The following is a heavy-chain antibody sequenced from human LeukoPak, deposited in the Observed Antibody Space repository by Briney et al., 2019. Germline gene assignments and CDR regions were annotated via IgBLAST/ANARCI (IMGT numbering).Heavy chain of an antibody. V-gene: IGHV1-69*13. CDR1: GGTFSSYA. Sequence: SVKVSCKASGGTFSSYAVSWVRQAPGQGLEWMGGIIPIFGTANYAQKFQGRVTITADESTSTAYMELSSLRSEDTAVYYCARDYYDSSGYNSHFDYWGQGTLVTVSS. CDR3: ARDYYDSSGYNSHFDY. D-gene: IGHD3-22*01. CDR2: IIPIFGTA. J-gene: IGHJ4*02.